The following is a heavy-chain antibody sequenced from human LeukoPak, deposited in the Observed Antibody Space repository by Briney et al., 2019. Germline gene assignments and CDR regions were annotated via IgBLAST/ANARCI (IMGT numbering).Heavy chain of an antibody. V-gene: IGHV4-4*07. J-gene: IGHJ4*02. Sequence: SETLSLTCTVSGGSISSYYWSWIRQPAGKGLEWIGRIYTSGSTNYNPSLKSRVTMSVDTSKNQFSLKLSSVTAADTAVYYCARGVNSSSWRPLDYWGQGTLVTVSS. CDR1: GGSISSYY. CDR3: ARGVNSSSWRPLDY. D-gene: IGHD6-13*01. CDR2: IYTSGST.